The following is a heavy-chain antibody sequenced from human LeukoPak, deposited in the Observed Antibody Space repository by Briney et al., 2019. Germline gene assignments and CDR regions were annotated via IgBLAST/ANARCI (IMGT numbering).Heavy chain of an antibody. V-gene: IGHV4-34*01. CDR3: ARLGFGEAKLNYYYYMDV. CDR1: GGSFSGYY. Sequence: SETLSLTCAVYGGSFSGYYWSWIRQPPGKGLEWIGEINHSGSTNYNPSLKSRVTISVDTSKNQFSLKLSSVTAADTAVYYCARLGFGEAKLNYYYYMDVWGKGTTVTISS. CDR2: INHSGST. J-gene: IGHJ6*03. D-gene: IGHD3-10*01.